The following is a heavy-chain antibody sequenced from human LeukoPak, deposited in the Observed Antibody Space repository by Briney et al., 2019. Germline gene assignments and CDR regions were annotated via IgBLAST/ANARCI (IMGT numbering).Heavy chain of an antibody. CDR3: ARGRGYCSGGSCYQIASYYFDY. Sequence: SVKVSCKASGGTFSSYAISWVRQAPGQALEWMGGIIPIFGTANYAQKFQGRVTITADESTSTAYMELSSLRSEDTAVYYCARGRGYCSGGSCYQIASYYFDYWGQGTLVTVSS. D-gene: IGHD2-15*01. J-gene: IGHJ4*02. CDR1: GGTFSSYA. CDR2: IIPIFGTA. V-gene: IGHV1-69*13.